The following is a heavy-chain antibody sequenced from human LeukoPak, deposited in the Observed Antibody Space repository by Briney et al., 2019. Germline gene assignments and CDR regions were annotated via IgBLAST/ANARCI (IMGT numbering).Heavy chain of an antibody. CDR3: ARVDIVVVVAATRDFDY. J-gene: IGHJ4*02. CDR1: GYTFTSYG. Sequence: APVKVSCKASGYTFTSYGISWVRQAPGQGLEWMGWISAYNGNTNYAQKLQGRVTMTTDTSTSTAYMELRSLRSDDTAVYYCARVDIVVVVAATRDFDYWGQGTLVTVSS. V-gene: IGHV1-18*01. CDR2: ISAYNGNT. D-gene: IGHD2-15*01.